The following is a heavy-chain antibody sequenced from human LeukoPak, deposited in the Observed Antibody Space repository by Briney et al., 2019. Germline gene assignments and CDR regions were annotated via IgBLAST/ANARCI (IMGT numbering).Heavy chain of an antibody. Sequence: GGSLTVSCTASRFTFTSYAMSWVRQAPRRGLEWVSVISGTGGSTNHADSVKGRFTISRDNSKNTLYLQMNSLRAEDTAVYCCAKESGDDSSGYYEVFDYWGQGTLVTVSS. J-gene: IGHJ4*02. CDR3: AKESGDDSSGYYEVFDY. V-gene: IGHV3-23*01. CDR1: RFTFTSYA. D-gene: IGHD3-22*01. CDR2: ISGTGGST.